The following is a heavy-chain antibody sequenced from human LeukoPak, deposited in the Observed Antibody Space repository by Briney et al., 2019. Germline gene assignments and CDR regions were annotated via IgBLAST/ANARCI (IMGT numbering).Heavy chain of an antibody. CDR2: IYYSGST. J-gene: IGHJ5*02. CDR3: ARGTLKGIAAAGTGNWFDP. V-gene: IGHV4-61*01. D-gene: IGHD6-13*01. CDR1: DGSISSSSYY. Sequence: PSETLSLTCTVSDGSISSSSYYWSWIRQPPGKGLEWIGYIYYSGSTNYNPSLKSRVTISVDTSKNQFSLKLSSVTAADTAVYYCARGTLKGIAAAGTGNWFDPWGQGTLVTVSS.